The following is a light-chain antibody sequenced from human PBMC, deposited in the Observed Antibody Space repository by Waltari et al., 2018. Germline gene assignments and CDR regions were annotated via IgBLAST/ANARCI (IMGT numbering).Light chain of an antibody. Sequence: SSELTQDPAVSVAMGQTVTITCHGNGLRSYYAIWYPKRPGQAPILLMYDKNNRPSGVPDRFSGSNSDNTASWTITGAQAEDEASYYCHSRDASGVGGSFGGGTKLTVL. J-gene: IGLJ2*01. V-gene: IGLV3-19*01. CDR2: DKN. CDR3: HSRDASGVGGS. CDR1: GLRSYY.